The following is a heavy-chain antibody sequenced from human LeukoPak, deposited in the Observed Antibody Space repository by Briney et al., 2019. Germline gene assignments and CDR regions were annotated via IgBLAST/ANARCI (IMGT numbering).Heavy chain of an antibody. CDR2: IIPIFGTA. CDR1: GGTFSSYA. J-gene: IGHJ4*02. Sequence: GASVKVSCKASGGTFSSYAISWVRQAPGQGLEWMGGIIPIFGTANYAQKFQGRVTITADESTSTAYMELSSLRSDDTAVYYCARGSDYYDSSGYLNWGQGTLVTVSS. D-gene: IGHD3-22*01. V-gene: IGHV1-69*13. CDR3: ARGSDYYDSSGYLN.